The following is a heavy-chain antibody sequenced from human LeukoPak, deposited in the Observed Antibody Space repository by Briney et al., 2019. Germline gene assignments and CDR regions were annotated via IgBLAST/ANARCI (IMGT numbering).Heavy chain of an antibody. CDR3: ARGRGSGHKENWFDP. D-gene: IGHD6-19*01. Sequence: APVKVSCKASGYTFTTYDINWVRQATGQGLEWMGWMNPNSGNTGYAQKFRGRVTMTRNTSISTAYMELSSLRSEDTAVYYCARGRGSGHKENWFDPWGQGTLVTVSS. J-gene: IGHJ5*02. CDR1: GYTFTTYD. CDR2: MNPNSGNT. V-gene: IGHV1-8*01.